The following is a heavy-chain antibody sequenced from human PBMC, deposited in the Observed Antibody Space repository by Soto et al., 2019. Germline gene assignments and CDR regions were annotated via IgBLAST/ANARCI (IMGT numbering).Heavy chain of an antibody. D-gene: IGHD3-16*01. CDR2: IWSNGINQ. Sequence: QVQLVESGGGVVQPGGCLRLSCSASGFTFSTYGIHWVRQAPGKGLEWVTVIWSNGINQYYADSVKGRFTVSRDNSKNTLYLHMNSLRVEDTAVYYCVKERGPFDAFDVWGQGSMVTVSS. V-gene: IGHV3-33*06. CDR1: GFTFSTYG. J-gene: IGHJ3*01. CDR3: VKERGPFDAFDV.